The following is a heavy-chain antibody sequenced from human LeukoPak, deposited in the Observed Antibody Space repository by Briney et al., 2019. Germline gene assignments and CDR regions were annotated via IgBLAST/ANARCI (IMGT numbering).Heavy chain of an antibody. CDR2: IYYSGST. D-gene: IGHD3-16*02. Sequence: PSETLSLTCTVSGGSISSYYWSWIRQPPGKGLEWIGYIYYSGSTNYNPSLKSRVTISVDTSKNQFSLKLSSVTAADTAVYYCARAHYDYVWGSYRPNWFDPWGQGTLVTVSS. J-gene: IGHJ5*02. CDR3: ARAHYDYVWGSYRPNWFDP. CDR1: GGSISSYY. V-gene: IGHV4-59*12.